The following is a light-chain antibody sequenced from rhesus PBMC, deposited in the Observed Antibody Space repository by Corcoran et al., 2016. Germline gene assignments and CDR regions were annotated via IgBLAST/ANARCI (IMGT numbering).Light chain of an antibody. Sequence: DIVLTQSPASLAVSPGQRATITCRASESVSVFGMNLIHWYQQKSGQPPKLLIYQGTNKDTGVPARFSGSGSGNDFTLTINPVEADDASDYYCLQSKNSPRTFGQGTKVEIK. CDR3: LQSKNSPRT. CDR2: QGT. J-gene: IGKJ1*01. CDR1: ESVSVFGMNL. V-gene: IGKV7-13*01.